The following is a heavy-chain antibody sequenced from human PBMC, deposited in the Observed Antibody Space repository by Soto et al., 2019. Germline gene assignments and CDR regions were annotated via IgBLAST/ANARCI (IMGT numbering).Heavy chain of an antibody. CDR1: GGTFSRYT. V-gene: IGHV1-69*02. Sequence: ASVKVSCKASGGTFSRYTISWVRQAPGQGLEWMGRVIPILGIANYAQKFQGRVTITADKSTSTAYMELSSLRSEDTAVYYCAFSRGRDAFDIGGQGTRVTVS. CDR2: VIPILGIA. D-gene: IGHD3-10*01. J-gene: IGHJ3*02. CDR3: AFSRGRDAFDI.